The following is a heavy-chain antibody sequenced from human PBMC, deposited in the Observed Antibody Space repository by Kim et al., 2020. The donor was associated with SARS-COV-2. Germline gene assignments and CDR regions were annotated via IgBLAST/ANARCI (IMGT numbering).Heavy chain of an antibody. CDR1: GGSISSYY. Sequence: SETLSLTCTVSGGSISSYYWSWIRQPPGKGLEWIGYIYYSGSTNYNPSLKSRVTISVDTSKNQFSLKLSSVTAADTAVYYCARDNYCSSTSCYVAFRWFDPWGQGTLVTVSS. V-gene: IGHV4-59*01. D-gene: IGHD2-2*01. CDR2: IYYSGST. J-gene: IGHJ5*02. CDR3: ARDNYCSSTSCYVAFRWFDP.